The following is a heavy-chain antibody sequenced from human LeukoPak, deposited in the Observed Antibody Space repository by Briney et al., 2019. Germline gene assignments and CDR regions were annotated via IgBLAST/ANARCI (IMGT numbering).Heavy chain of an antibody. V-gene: IGHV4-34*01. D-gene: IGHD3-10*01. Sequence: SETLSLTCAVYGGSFSGYYWSWIRQPPGKGLEWIGEINHSGSTNYNPSLKSRVTISVDTSKNQFSLKLSSVTAADTAVYYCASLGSPPDDYWGQGTLVTVS. CDR3: ASLGSPPDDY. CDR2: INHSGST. CDR1: GGSFSGYY. J-gene: IGHJ4*02.